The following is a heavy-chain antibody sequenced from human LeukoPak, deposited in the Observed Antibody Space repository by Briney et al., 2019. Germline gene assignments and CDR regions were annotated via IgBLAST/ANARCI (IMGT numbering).Heavy chain of an antibody. CDR1: GGSISSYY. CDR3: TRIGILRGVPHNWFDP. Sequence: SETLSLTCSISGGSISSYYWSWIRQPPGKGLEWIGRIYTSGSTTYNPSLKSRVTTSLDTSKNQFSLKLTSVTAADTAVYYCTRIGILRGVPHNWFDPWGQGTLVTVSS. V-gene: IGHV4-4*07. CDR2: IYTSGST. D-gene: IGHD3-10*01. J-gene: IGHJ5*02.